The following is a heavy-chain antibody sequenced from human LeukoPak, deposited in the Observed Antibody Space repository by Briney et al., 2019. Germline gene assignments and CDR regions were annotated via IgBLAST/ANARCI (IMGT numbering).Heavy chain of an antibody. CDR1: GFTFSGSA. D-gene: IGHD6-19*01. J-gene: IGHJ4*02. V-gene: IGHV3-73*01. Sequence: PGGSLRLSCAASGFTFSGSAMHWVRQASGKGLEWVGRIRSKANSYATAYAASVKGRSTISRDDSKNTAYLQMNSLKTEDTAVYYCTSVLPGYSSGWFDWGQGTLVTVSS. CDR3: TSVLPGYSSGWFD. CDR2: IRSKANSYAT.